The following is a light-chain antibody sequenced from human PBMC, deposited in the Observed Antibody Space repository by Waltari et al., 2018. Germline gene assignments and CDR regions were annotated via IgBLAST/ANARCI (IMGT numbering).Light chain of an antibody. CDR3: QQANSFPPT. Sequence: DIQMTQSPSSVSASVGDRVTITCRASQDVARWLAWYQQKPGKAPNLLIYAASSLHSGVPAIFSGSGSGTVFTLTISSLQPDDFATYYCQQANSFPPTFGPGTTVDIK. CDR2: AAS. CDR1: QDVARW. J-gene: IGKJ3*01. V-gene: IGKV1D-12*01.